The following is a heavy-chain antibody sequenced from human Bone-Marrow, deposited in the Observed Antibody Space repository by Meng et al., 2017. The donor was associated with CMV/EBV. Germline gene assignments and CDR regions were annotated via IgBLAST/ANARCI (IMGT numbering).Heavy chain of an antibody. V-gene: IGHV3-30*04. D-gene: IGHD2-2*01. J-gene: IGHJ5*02. Sequence: GGSLRLSCAASGFTFSSYAMHWVRQAPGKGLEWVAVISYDGSNKYYADSVKGRFTISRDNAKNSLYLQMNSLRAEDTAVYYCARDRESVVVPVSLQEGFDPWGQGTLVTVSS. CDR2: ISYDGSNK. CDR3: ARDRESVVVPVSLQEGFDP. CDR1: GFTFSSYA.